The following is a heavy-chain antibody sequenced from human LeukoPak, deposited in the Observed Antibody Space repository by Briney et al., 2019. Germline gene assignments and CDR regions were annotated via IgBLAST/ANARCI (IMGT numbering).Heavy chain of an antibody. D-gene: IGHD3-16*01. CDR3: ARPLRLGESQVR. CDR1: GFTFSSYS. CDR2: ISSSSSTI. Sequence: GGCLRLSCAASGFTFSSYSMNWVRQAPGKGLEWVSYISSSSSTIYYADSVKGRFTISRDNAKNSLYLQMNSLRAEDTAVYYCARPLRLGESQVRWGQGTLVTLSS. V-gene: IGHV3-48*01. J-gene: IGHJ4*02.